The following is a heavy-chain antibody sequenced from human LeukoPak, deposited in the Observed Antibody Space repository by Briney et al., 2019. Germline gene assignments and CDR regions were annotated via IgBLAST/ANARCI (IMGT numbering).Heavy chain of an antibody. J-gene: IGHJ3*01. Sequence: PSGSLTLTCAASGFTFSVDAMTWVRQAPGKGLEWISLIDYSSTSNYHADSVKVPITISRANSKYTLSLHMNSLRDEDTDIYFCAKDIQLSTWGLGTMVTVSS. D-gene: IGHD5-24*01. CDR1: GFTFSVDA. CDR3: AKDIQLST. V-gene: IGHV3-23*01. CDR2: IDYSSTSN.